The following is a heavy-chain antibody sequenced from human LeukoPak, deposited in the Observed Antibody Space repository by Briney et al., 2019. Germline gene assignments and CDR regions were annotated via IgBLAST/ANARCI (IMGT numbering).Heavy chain of an antibody. V-gene: IGHV4-34*01. CDR3: ARGPSMDV. J-gene: IGHJ6*03. CDR1: GEFFNGYY. Sequence: PSETLSLTCAVYGEFFNGYYWGWIRHPPGKGLEWIGEINHSGSTNYTPSLKSRVNISVDTSKSQCSLKLSSVTAADTAVYYCARGPSMDVWGKGTTVTVSS. CDR2: INHSGST.